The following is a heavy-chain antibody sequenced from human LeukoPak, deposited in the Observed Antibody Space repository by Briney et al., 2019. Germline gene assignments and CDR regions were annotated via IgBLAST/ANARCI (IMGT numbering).Heavy chain of an antibody. V-gene: IGHV1-18*01. CDR2: VSAYNGNT. Sequence: ASVKVSCKASGYTFTSYGISWVRQAPGQGLEWMGWVSAYNGNTNYAQKLQGRVTMTTDTSTSTAYMELRSLRSDDTAVYYCARRYSGSLGDVFDMWGQGTMVTVSS. D-gene: IGHD5-12*01. CDR1: GYTFTSYG. CDR3: ARRYSGSLGDVFDM. J-gene: IGHJ3*02.